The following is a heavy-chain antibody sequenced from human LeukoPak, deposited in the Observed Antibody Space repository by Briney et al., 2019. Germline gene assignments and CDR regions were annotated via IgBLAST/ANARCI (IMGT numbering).Heavy chain of an antibody. CDR3: ARGDGYYYGSGATLDAFDI. Sequence: GGSLRLSCAASGLTFSSYEMNWVRQAPGKGLEWVSYISSSGSTIYYADSVKGRFTISRDNAKNSLYLQMNSLRAEDTAVYYCARGDGYYYGSGATLDAFDIWGQGTMVTVSS. D-gene: IGHD3-10*01. J-gene: IGHJ3*02. CDR2: ISSSGSTI. V-gene: IGHV3-48*03. CDR1: GLTFSSYE.